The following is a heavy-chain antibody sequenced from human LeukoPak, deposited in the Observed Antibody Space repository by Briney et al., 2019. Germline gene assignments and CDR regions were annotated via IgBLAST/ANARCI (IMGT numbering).Heavy chain of an antibody. V-gene: IGHV4-31*03. Sequence: SETLSLTCTVSGGSISSGGYYWTWIRQHPGKGLEWIVYIHYSGSTNYNPSLKSRVTISIDTSKNQFSLKLSSVTAADTAVYYCASKSYYYDSSGYYRDYWGQGNLVTVSS. J-gene: IGHJ4*02. CDR1: GGSISSGGYY. CDR3: ASKSYYYDSSGYYRDY. CDR2: IHYSGST. D-gene: IGHD3-22*01.